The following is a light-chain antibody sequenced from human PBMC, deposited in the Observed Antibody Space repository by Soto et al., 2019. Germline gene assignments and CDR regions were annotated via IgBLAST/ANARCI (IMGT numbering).Light chain of an antibody. Sequence: DLQMTQSPSSVSASVGDTVSITCRASQGINNWLAWYQQKPGKAPQVLIYAASSLQSGVPSRFSGSGFGTDFTLAITSLQPEDFATYYCQQANNCPLTFGGGTKIEIK. V-gene: IGKV1-12*01. CDR1: QGINNW. J-gene: IGKJ4*01. CDR2: AAS. CDR3: QQANNCPLT.